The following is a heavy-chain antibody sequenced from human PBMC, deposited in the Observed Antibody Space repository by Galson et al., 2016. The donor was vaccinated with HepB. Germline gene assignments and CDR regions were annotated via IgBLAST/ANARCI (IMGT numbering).Heavy chain of an antibody. V-gene: IGHV3-11*01. Sequence: SLRLSCAASGFTFSDYYMSWIRQAPGKGLEWISYISSSGTTIFYADSVEGRFTISRDNAKNSLDLQMVSLRAEDTAVYYCASEDVLQLTYFDQWGQGTLVTVSS. CDR2: ISSSGTTI. D-gene: IGHD5-24*01. CDR3: ASEDVLQLTYFDQ. J-gene: IGHJ4*02. CDR1: GFTFSDYY.